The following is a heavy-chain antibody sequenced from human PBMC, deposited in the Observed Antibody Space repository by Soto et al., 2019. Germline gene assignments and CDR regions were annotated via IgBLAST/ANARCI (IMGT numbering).Heavy chain of an antibody. CDR3: ARDPQYSTSSQVFDY. J-gene: IGHJ4*02. CDR1: GYTFTSYG. D-gene: IGHD6-6*01. CDR2: ISTYNGNT. V-gene: IGHV1-18*03. Sequence: QVQLVQSGAEVKKPGASVKVSCKASGYTFTSYGIIWVRQAPGQGREWVGRISTYNGNTKYAQKVQGRVTMTTDTSTSTAYMELRSLGSDDMAVYYCARDPQYSTSSQVFDYWGQGTLVTVSS.